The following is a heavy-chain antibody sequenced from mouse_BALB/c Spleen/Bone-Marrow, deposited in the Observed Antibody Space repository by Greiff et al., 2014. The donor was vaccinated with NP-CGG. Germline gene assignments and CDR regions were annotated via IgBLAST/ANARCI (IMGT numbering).Heavy chain of an antibody. CDR3: ARDHFDH. CDR2: ILPGSVTT. V-gene: IGHV1-9*01. J-gene: IGHJ2*01. Sequence: QVQLQQPGAELMKPGASVKISCKATGYTFSSYWIEWIKQRPGHGLEWIGEILPGSVTTNYNGWFKGKATFTADTSSNTAYMQLSSLTSEDSAVYYCARDHFDHWGPGTTLTVSS. CDR1: GYTFSSYW.